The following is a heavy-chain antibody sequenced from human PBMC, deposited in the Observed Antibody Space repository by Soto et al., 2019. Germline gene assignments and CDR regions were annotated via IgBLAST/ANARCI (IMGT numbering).Heavy chain of an antibody. D-gene: IGHD2-15*01. CDR2: ITGSGSST. V-gene: IGHV3-23*01. CDR3: APALGYCSGGSCVGS. CDR1: GFTFNNYA. J-gene: IGHJ5*02. Sequence: GGSLRLSCAASGFTFNNYAMTWVRPNPGKGLEWVSAITGSGSSTYYADSVKGRFTISRDNSKNTLYLQMNSLRAEDTAVYYCAPALGYCSGGSCVGSWGQGTLVTVSS.